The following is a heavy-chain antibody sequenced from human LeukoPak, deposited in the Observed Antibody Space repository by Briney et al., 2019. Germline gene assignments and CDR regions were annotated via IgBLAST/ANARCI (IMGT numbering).Heavy chain of an antibody. Sequence: SETLPLTCTVSGGSISSYYWSWIRQPAGKGLEWIGRMYTSGSTNYNPSLKSRVTMSVDTSKNQFSLKLSSVTAADTAVYYCAGGGFRYCSSTSCYLVGWGQGTLVTVSS. J-gene: IGHJ4*02. D-gene: IGHD2-2*01. V-gene: IGHV4-4*07. CDR2: MYTSGST. CDR3: AGGGFRYCSSTSCYLVG. CDR1: GGSISSYY.